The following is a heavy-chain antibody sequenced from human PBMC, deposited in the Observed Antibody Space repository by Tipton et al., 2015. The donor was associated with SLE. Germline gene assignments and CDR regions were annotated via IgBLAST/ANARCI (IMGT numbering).Heavy chain of an antibody. Sequence: TLSLTCAVYGESFSGYYWSWFRQPPGKGLGWIVEINHSGSTNYNPSLKSRVTISVDTSKNQFSLMVSSVTAAATAVYYCARDRGYFDYWGQGTLGTVSA. CDR2: INHSGST. D-gene: IGHD2-15*01. CDR1: GESFSGYY. V-gene: IGHV4-34*01. J-gene: IGHJ4*02. CDR3: ARDRGYFDY.